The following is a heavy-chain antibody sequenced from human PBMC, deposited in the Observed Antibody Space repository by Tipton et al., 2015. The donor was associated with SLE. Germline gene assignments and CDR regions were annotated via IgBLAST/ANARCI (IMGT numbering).Heavy chain of an antibody. V-gene: IGHV3-23*03. CDR1: GFTFNTYA. CDR3: AKHRGAVTGPLDF. J-gene: IGHJ4*02. CDR2: IFSGGGT. Sequence: SLRLSCAASGFTFNTYAMTWVRQAPGKGLEWVSVIFSGGGTDYADSVKGRFTISGDNSKNTVYLQMNSLTIEDTAVYYCAKHRGAVTGPLDFWGQGTLVTVSS. D-gene: IGHD6-19*01.